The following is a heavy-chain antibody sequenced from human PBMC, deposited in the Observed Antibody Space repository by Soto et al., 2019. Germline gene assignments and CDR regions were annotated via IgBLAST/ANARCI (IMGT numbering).Heavy chain of an antibody. V-gene: IGHV3-48*01. Sequence: GGSLRLSCAASGFTFSSYSMNWVRQAPGKGLEWVSYISSSSTIYYADSVKGRFTISRDNAKNSLYLQMNSLRAEDTAVYYCARDLPIVVVPAAMGADYWGQGTLVTVSS. J-gene: IGHJ4*02. D-gene: IGHD2-2*01. CDR1: GFTFSSYS. CDR3: ARDLPIVVVPAAMGADY. CDR2: ISSSSTI.